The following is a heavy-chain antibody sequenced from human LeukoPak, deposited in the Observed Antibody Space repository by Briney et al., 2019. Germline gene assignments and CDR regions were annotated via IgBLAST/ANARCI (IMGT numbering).Heavy chain of an antibody. D-gene: IGHD3/OR15-3a*01. CDR1: GFTINQHA. CDR2: IRPDGSAV. Sequence: GGSLRLSCIASGFTINQHAMSWVRQAPVKGLEWVASIRPDGSAVFYVDSVKGRFTFSRDNAKNSLDLQMSSLRAEDTAVYYCARFGLPYSIDLWGQGTMVTVSS. V-gene: IGHV3-7*01. CDR3: ARFGLPYSIDL. J-gene: IGHJ6*02.